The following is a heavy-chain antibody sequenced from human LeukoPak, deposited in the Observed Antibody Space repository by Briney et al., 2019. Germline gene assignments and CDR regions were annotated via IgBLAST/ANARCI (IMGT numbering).Heavy chain of an antibody. V-gene: IGHV1-2*02. CDR3: ARDGENSYGYMGYYGMDV. CDR1: GYSFTNYY. D-gene: IGHD5-12*01. CDR2: INPNSGGT. J-gene: IGHJ6*02. Sequence: ASVTVSCKASGYSFTNYYIHWVRQAPGQGLEWMGWINPNSGGTNYAQKFQGRATMTRDTSISTAYMELSRLRSDDTAVYYCARDGENSYGYMGYYGMDVWGQGTTVTVSS.